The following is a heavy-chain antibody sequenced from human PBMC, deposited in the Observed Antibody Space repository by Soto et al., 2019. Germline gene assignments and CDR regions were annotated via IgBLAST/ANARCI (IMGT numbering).Heavy chain of an antibody. V-gene: IGHV1-8*01. CDR1: GYTFTSYD. CDR2: MNPNSGNT. D-gene: IGHD3-10*01. CDR3: ARNLPSGSYYAGAFDI. Sequence: QVPLVQSGAEVKKPGASVKVSCKASGYTFTSYDINWVRQATGQGLEWMGWMNPNSGNTGYAQKFQGRVTMTRNTSISTAYMELSSLRSEDTAVYYCARNLPSGSYYAGAFDIWGQGTMVTVSS. J-gene: IGHJ3*02.